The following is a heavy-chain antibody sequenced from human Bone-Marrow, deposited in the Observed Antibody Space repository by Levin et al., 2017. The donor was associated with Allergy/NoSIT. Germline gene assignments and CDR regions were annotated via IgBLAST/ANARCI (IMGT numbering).Heavy chain of an antibody. D-gene: IGHD3-16*01. CDR1: GFTFGDYG. CDR3: SRWITVIDYYYYYYMDV. CDR2: IRNIDFGGTT. V-gene: IGHV3-49*04. Sequence: PGESLKISCAASGFTFGDYGFSWVRQAPGRGLEWVAFIRNIDFGGTTEYAASVKGRFTISRDDTNSIAYLQMISLRTEDTAVYYCSRWITVIDYYYYYYMDVWGEGTTVTVSS. J-gene: IGHJ6*03.